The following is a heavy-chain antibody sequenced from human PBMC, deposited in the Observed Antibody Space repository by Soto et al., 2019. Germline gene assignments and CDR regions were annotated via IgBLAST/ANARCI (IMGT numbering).Heavy chain of an antibody. CDR2: INPTGTT. Sequence: SETLSLTCGVYGGSFSAYYCNWIRQAPGKGLEWVREINPTGTTNYNPSLKSRLTMSVDTSKKQFSLKLDSVTAADTAVYYCAVTGYSSSWVHSPLDRGQGTRVTVSS. CDR3: AVTGYSSSWVHSPLD. J-gene: IGHJ1*01. V-gene: IGHV4-34*01. CDR1: GGSFSAYY. D-gene: IGHD6-13*01.